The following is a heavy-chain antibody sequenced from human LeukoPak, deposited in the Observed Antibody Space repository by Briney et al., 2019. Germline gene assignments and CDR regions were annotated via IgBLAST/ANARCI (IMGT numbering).Heavy chain of an antibody. D-gene: IGHD3-3*01. CDR3: ARGVDFWSGSPYFDF. J-gene: IGHJ4*02. CDR1: GSSFNSYY. Sequence: GESLKISCKGSGSSFNSYYIGWVRQMPGKGLEWMGSIYPGDTETRYSPSFEGQVTISLDRSITTAYLQWSSLKASDTAMYYCARGVDFWSGSPYFDFWGQGSLVTVS. CDR2: IYPGDTET. V-gene: IGHV5-51*01.